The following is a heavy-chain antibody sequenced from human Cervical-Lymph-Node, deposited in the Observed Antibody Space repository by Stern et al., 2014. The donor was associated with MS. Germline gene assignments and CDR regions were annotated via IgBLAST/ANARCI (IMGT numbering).Heavy chain of an antibody. CDR3: AHRGNHDYSNYLSFDY. D-gene: IGHD4-11*01. V-gene: IGHV2-5*02. J-gene: IGHJ4*02. CDR1: GFSLSTSGVG. CDR2: IYWDDDK. Sequence: QITLKESGPTLVKPTQTLTLTCTFSGFSLSTSGVGVGWIRQPPGKALEWLALIYWDDDKRYSPSLKSRLTITKDTSKNQVVLTMTNMDPVDTATYYCAHRGNHDYSNYLSFDYWGQGTLVTVSS.